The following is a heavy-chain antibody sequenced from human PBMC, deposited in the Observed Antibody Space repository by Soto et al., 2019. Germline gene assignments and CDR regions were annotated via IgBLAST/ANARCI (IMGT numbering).Heavy chain of an antibody. CDR3: ARDTSDYYDSSGYSHLYGMDV. Sequence: VKVSCKASGGTFSSYAISWVRQAPGQGLEWMGGIIPIFGTANYAQKFQGRVTITADESTSTAYMELRSLRSEDTAVYYCARDTSDYYDSSGYSHLYGMDVWGQGTKVTVSS. D-gene: IGHD3-22*01. CDR1: GGTFSSYA. V-gene: IGHV1-69*13. J-gene: IGHJ6*02. CDR2: IIPIFGTA.